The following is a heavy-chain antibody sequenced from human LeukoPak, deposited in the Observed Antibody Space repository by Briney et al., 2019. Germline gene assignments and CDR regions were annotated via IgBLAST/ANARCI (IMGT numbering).Heavy chain of an antibody. CDR3: AKDSGWYSGFDY. J-gene: IGHJ4*02. CDR1: GFTFSSYG. V-gene: IGHV3-23*01. D-gene: IGHD6-19*01. Sequence: GGSLRLSCAASGFTFSSYGMSWVRQAPGKGLEWVSAISGSGGSTYYADSVKGRFTISRDNSKNTLYLQMNSLRAEDTAVYYCAKDSGWYSGFDYWGQGTLVTVSS. CDR2: ISGSGGST.